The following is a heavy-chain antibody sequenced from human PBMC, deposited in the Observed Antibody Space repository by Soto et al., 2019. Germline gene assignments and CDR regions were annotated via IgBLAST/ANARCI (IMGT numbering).Heavy chain of an antibody. J-gene: IGHJ6*02. Sequence: SETLSLTCHVSGVSVRSETYYWSWIRHHPGKGLEWIGYIYGSGHTRNTYYNPSLNSRVTISVDTSKNQFSLKLSSVTAADTAVYYCASVVSEQLVLENSYYYGMDVWGQGTTVTVSS. CDR1: GVSVRSETYY. CDR2: IYGSGHTRNT. V-gene: IGHV4-31*02. D-gene: IGHD6-13*01. CDR3: ASVVSEQLVLENSYYYGMDV.